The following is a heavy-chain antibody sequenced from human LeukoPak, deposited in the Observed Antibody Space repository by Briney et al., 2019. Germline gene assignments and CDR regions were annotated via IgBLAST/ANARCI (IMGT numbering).Heavy chain of an antibody. CDR3: AGTSIAARRANAFDI. J-gene: IGHJ3*02. Sequence: SQTLSLTCAVSGGSISSGGYSWSWIRQPPGKDLEWIGYIYHSGSTYYNPSLKSRVTISVDRSKNQFSLKLSSVTAADTAVYYCAGTSIAARRANAFDIWGQGTMVTVSS. CDR1: GGSISSGGYS. CDR2: IYHSGST. V-gene: IGHV4-30-2*01. D-gene: IGHD6-6*01.